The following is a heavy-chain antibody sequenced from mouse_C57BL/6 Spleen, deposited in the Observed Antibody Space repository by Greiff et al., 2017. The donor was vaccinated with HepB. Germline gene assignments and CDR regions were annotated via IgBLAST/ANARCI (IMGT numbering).Heavy chain of an antibody. D-gene: IGHD4-1*01. V-gene: IGHV1-59*01. CDR3: ARPYLGSMDY. Sequence: QVQLQQPGAELVRPGTSVKLSCKASGYTFTSYWMHWVKQRPGQGLEWIGVIDPSDSYTNYNQKFKGKATLTVDTSSSTAYMQLSSLTSEDSAVYYCARPYLGSMDYWGQGTSVTVSS. J-gene: IGHJ4*01. CDR1: GYTFTSYW. CDR2: IDPSDSYT.